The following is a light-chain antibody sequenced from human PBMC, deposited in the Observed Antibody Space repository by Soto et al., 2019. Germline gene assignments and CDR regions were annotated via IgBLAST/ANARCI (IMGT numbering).Light chain of an antibody. CDR3: QQYGSSPRYT. Sequence: ESVLTQSPGTLSLSPGERATLSCRASQSVSSSYLAWYQQKPGQAPRLLIYGASSRATGIPDRFSGSGSGKDFTLTISRLEPEDFAVYYCQQYGSSPRYTFGQGTKLEIK. J-gene: IGKJ2*01. CDR2: GAS. V-gene: IGKV3-20*01. CDR1: QSVSSSY.